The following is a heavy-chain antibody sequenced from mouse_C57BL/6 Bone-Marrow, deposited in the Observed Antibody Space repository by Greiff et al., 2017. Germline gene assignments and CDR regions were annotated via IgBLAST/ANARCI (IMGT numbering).Heavy chain of an antibody. CDR3: ARGSNAMDY. CDR1: GYTFTDYY. Sequence: EVQGVESGPELVKPGASVKISCKASGYTFTDYYMNWVKQSHGKSLEWIGDINPNNGGTSYNQKFKGKATLTVDKSSSTAYMELRSLTSEDSAVYYCARGSNAMDYWGQGTSVTVSS. J-gene: IGHJ4*01. CDR2: INPNNGGT. V-gene: IGHV1-26*01.